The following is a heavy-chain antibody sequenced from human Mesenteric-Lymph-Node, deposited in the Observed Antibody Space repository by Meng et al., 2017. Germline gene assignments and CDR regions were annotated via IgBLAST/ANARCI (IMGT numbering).Heavy chain of an antibody. CDR2: INWNGGST. D-gene: IGHD3-9*01. CDR3: ARVLHYDILTGYYDY. CDR1: GFTFDDYG. J-gene: IGHJ4*02. Sequence: GESLKISCAASGFTFDDYGMSWVRQAPGKGLEWVSGINWNGGSTGYADSVKGRFTISRDNAKNSLYLQMNSLRAEDTALYYCARVLHYDILTGYYDYWGQGTLVTVSS. V-gene: IGHV3-20*04.